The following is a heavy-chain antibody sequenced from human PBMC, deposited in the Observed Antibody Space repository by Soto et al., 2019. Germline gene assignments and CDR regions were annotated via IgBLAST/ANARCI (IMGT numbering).Heavy chain of an antibody. V-gene: IGHV3-74*01. CDR1: GFTFSSYW. Sequence: GGSLRLSCATSGFTFSSYWMHWVRQAPGKGPVWVSRINSDGSITSYADSVKGRFTISRDNAKNTLYLQMNSLRAEDTAVYYCACSRPLAYWGQGTLVTVSS. CDR2: INSDGSIT. D-gene: IGHD2-2*01. J-gene: IGHJ4*02. CDR3: ACSRPLAY.